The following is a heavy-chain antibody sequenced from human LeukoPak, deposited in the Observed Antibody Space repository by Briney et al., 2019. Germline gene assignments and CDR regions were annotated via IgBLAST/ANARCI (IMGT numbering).Heavy chain of an antibody. CDR1: GFTFNNYA. CDR2: ISGSGGST. J-gene: IGHJ4*02. V-gene: IGHV3-23*01. D-gene: IGHD3-10*01. Sequence: GGSLRLSCAASGFTFNNYAMSWVRQAPGKGLEWVSVISGSGGSTYYADSVEGRFTISRDNSKNTLYLQMNSLRAEDTAVYYCAKDRRNYYGSGSYVDYWGQGTLVTVSS. CDR3: AKDRRNYYGSGSYVDY.